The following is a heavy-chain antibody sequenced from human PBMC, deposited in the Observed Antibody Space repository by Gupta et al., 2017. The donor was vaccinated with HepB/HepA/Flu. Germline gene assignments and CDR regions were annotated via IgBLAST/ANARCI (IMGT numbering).Heavy chain of an antibody. Sequence: QVQLVQSGAEVKKPGSSVKVSCKASGGTFNNFAITWVRQAPGQGLEWMGGTVPMFGTTNNAQKFQGRVKSPADESTSTAYMELSSLRSDDTALYFCARGIVVVPPASVFNYYYHMDVWGKGTTVTVSS. CDR1: GGTFNNFA. CDR2: TVPMFGTT. J-gene: IGHJ6*03. CDR3: ARGIVVVPPASVFNYYYHMDV. D-gene: IGHD2-2*01. V-gene: IGHV1-69*01.